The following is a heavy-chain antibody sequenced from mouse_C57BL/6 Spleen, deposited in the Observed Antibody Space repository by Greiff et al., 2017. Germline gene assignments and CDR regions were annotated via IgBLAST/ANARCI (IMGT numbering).Heavy chain of an antibody. CDR2: INPGSGGT. CDR3: ARKAYYSNYGFDY. Sequence: VKLQESGAELVRPGTSVKVSCKASGYAFTNYLIEWVKQRPGQGLEWIGVINPGSGGTNYNEKFKGKATLTADKSSSTAYMQLSSLTSEDSAVYFCARKAYYSNYGFDYWGQGTTLTVSS. V-gene: IGHV1-54*01. CDR1: GYAFTNYL. J-gene: IGHJ2*01. D-gene: IGHD2-5*01.